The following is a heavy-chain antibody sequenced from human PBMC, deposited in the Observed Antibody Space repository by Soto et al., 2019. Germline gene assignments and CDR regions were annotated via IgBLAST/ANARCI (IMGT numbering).Heavy chain of an antibody. Sequence: SETLSLTCTVSGGSISSYYWSWIRQPPGKGLEWIGYIYYSGSTNYNPSLKSRVTISVDTSKNQFSLKLSSVTAADTAVYYCARLSITFGGVHDYWGQGTLVTVSS. CDR1: GGSISSYY. V-gene: IGHV4-59*01. D-gene: IGHD3-16*01. J-gene: IGHJ4*02. CDR3: ARLSITFGGVHDY. CDR2: IYYSGST.